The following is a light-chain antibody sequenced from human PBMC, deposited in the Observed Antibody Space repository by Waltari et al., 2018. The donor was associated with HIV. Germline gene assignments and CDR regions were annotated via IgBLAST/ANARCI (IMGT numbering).Light chain of an antibody. CDR3: ETWDSSLSAGV. CDR1: SSNIGKNY. J-gene: IGLJ3*02. Sequence: QSVLTQPPSVSAAPGQKVTISCSGSSSNIGKNYLSWYQQLPGTAPKLRIYDNNKRPSGIPDRFSGSKSGTSATLGITGLQTGDEADYYCETWDSSLSAGVFGGGTKLTVL. CDR2: DNN. V-gene: IGLV1-51*01.